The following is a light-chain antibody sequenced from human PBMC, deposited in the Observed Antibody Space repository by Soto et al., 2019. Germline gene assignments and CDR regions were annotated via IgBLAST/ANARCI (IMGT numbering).Light chain of an antibody. CDR2: RAS. J-gene: IGKJ2*01. Sequence: EIVLTQSPGTLSLSPGERATLSCRASQSISSNYLAWYQQKPGQAPRLLIYRASYRATGIPDRFSGSGSGTDVTLTIRRLESEDFAVYYCQQYGNAPLYTFGQGTKLQIK. V-gene: IGKV3-20*01. CDR3: QQYGNAPLYT. CDR1: QSISSNY.